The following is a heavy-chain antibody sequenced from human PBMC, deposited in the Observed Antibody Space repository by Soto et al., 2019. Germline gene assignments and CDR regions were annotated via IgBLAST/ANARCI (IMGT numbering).Heavy chain of an antibody. V-gene: IGHV4-59*01. CDR1: GGSISSYY. D-gene: IGHD2-15*01. J-gene: IGHJ5*02. CDR2: IYYSGST. Sequence: SETLSLTCTVSGGSISSYYWSWIRQPPGKGLEWIGYIYYSGSTNYNPSLKSRVTISVDTSKNQFSLKLSSVTAADTSVYYCARAKYCSGGSCYLSAWGQGTLVTVSS. CDR3: ARAKYCSGGSCYLSA.